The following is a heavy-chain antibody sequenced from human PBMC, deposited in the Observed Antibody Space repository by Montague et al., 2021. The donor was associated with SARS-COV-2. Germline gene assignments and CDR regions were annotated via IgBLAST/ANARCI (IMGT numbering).Heavy chain of an antibody. Sequence: SETLSLTCSVSGGSTSKYYGTWIRQSPGKVLQWIGYIFYTGSKKFNPSLKTRVSMSLDASKNHFSLRLSAVTAADTARYYCARAQNICFIANCVNYFDLWGLGALVTVSS. J-gene: IGHJ4*02. D-gene: IGHD2-15*01. CDR1: GGSTSKYY. V-gene: IGHV4-59*01. CDR2: IFYTGSK. CDR3: ARAQNICFIANCVNYFDL.